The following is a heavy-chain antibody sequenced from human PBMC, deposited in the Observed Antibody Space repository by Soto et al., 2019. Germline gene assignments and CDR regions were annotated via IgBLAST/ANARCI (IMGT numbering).Heavy chain of an antibody. CDR2: ISGSGGST. V-gene: IGHV3-23*01. D-gene: IGHD4-17*01. J-gene: IGHJ6*03. Sequence: GESLKISCAASGFTFSSYAMSWVRQAPGKGLEWVSAISGSGGSTYYADSVKGRFTISRDNSKNTLYLQMNSLRAEDTAVYYCAKGSYGDYLNRDLDYYMDVWGKGTTVTVSS. CDR1: GFTFSSYA. CDR3: AKGSYGDYLNRDLDYYMDV.